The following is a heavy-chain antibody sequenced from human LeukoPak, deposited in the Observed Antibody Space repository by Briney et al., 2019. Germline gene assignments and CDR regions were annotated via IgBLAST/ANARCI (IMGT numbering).Heavy chain of an antibody. CDR2: IYDSGST. CDR1: GGSIRSSYYY. J-gene: IGHJ4*02. V-gene: IGHV4-39*01. CDR3: ARLSLKGLYY. Sequence: SETLSLTCTVSGGSIRSSYYYWGWIRQPPGKGLEWIGSIYDSGSTYYNPSLKSRVTISVDTSKNQFSLKLSSVTAADTAVYYCARLSLKGLYYWGQGTLVTVSS.